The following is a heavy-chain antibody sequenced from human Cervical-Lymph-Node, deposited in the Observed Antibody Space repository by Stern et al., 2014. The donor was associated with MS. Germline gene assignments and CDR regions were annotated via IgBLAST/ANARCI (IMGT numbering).Heavy chain of an antibody. Sequence: VQLLESGGGVVQPGRSLRLSCAASGFTFSSYGMHWVRQAPGKGLEWVAALSYDGNSEYYTDSVKGRFTISRDKSKNTLYLQMNSLRAEDTAVYYCAKETKTLLEYRSSWYGDWYFDLWGRGTLVTVSS. J-gene: IGHJ2*01. CDR1: GFTFSSYG. D-gene: IGHD6-13*01. CDR3: AKETKTLLEYRSSWYGDWYFDL. V-gene: IGHV3-30*18. CDR2: LSYDGNSE.